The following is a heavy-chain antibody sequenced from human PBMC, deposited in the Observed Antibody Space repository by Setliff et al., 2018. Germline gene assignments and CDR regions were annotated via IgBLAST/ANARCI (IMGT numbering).Heavy chain of an antibody. D-gene: IGHD3-3*01. J-gene: IGHJ6*03. V-gene: IGHV3-23*01. CDR2: ISGSGGTT. CDR1: GFTFSSYA. Sequence: PGGSLRLSCAASGFTFSSYAMSWVRQAPGKGLEWVSAISGSGGTTYYADSVKGRFTISRDTSKNTLNLQMASLRAEDTAVYFCARDKTIFLSRYYMDVWGKGTTVTVSS. CDR3: ARDKTIFLSRYYMDV.